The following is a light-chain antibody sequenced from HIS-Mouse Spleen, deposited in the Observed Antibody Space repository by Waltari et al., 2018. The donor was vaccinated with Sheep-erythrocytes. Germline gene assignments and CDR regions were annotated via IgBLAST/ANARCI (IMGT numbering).Light chain of an antibody. CDR1: ALPKQY. CDR3: QSADSSGTFWV. J-gene: IGLJ3*02. CDR2: KDS. V-gene: IGLV3-25*03. Sequence: SYELTQPPSVSVSPGQTARITCSGDALPKQYAYWYQQKPGQAPVLVLYKDSERPPGIPERFSGSSSGTTVTLIISGVQAEDEADYYCQSADSSGTFWVFGGGTKLTVL.